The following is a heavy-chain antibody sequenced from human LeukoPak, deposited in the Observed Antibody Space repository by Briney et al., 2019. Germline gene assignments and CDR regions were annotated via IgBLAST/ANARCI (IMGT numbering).Heavy chain of an antibody. D-gene: IGHD2-15*01. CDR3: ARGPPSVAATPFDY. CDR2: IYYSGST. J-gene: IGHJ4*02. V-gene: IGHV4-59*12. CDR1: GGSISSYY. Sequence: PSETLSLTCTVSGGSISSYYWSWIRQPPGKGLEWVGYIYYSGSTNYNPSLKSRVTISVDTSKNQFSLKLSSVTAADTAVYYCARGPPSVAATPFDYWGQGTLVTVSS.